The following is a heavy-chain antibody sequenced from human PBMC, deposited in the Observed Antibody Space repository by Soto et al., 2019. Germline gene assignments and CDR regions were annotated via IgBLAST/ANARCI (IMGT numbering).Heavy chain of an antibody. CDR2: INPKSGGT. D-gene: IGHD2-15*01. CDR3: ARGEGYCSGGTCYLYGMDV. CDR1: EYTFAGYY. Sequence: GASVKVSCKSSEYTFAGYYMHWVRQAPGQGLEWMGWINPKSGGTNYAQKFQGWVTMTRDTSIRTAYMELRRLKSDDTAVYYCARGEGYCSGGTCYLYGMDVWGQGTTVTVSS. V-gene: IGHV1-2*04. J-gene: IGHJ6*02.